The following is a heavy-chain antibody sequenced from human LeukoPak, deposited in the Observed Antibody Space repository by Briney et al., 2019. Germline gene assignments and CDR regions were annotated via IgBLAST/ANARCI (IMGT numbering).Heavy chain of an antibody. D-gene: IGHD2/OR15-2a*01. V-gene: IGHV1-18*01. CDR2: IAAYNGAT. J-gene: IGHJ4*02. CDR1: GYSFTSYG. Sequence: ASVKVSCKASGYSFTSYGLTWVRQTPGQGLEWMGWIAAYNGATNYAQIFQGRVSMTTDTSTSTGYMELRSLTPDDTAVYYCAREGSNSENFWGQGTLVTVSS. CDR3: AREGSNSENF.